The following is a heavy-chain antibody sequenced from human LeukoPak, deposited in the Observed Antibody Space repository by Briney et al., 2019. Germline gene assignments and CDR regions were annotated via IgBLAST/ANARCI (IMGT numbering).Heavy chain of an antibody. Sequence: PSESLSLTCTVAGGSISSYYWSWIRQPAGKGLEWIGRIYTSGSTNYNPSLKSRVTMSVDTSKNQFSRKLSSVTAADTAVYYCAREGDGYNSFRDWGQGTLVTVSS. CDR2: IYTSGST. J-gene: IGHJ4*02. D-gene: IGHD5-24*01. CDR3: AREGDGYNSFRD. V-gene: IGHV4-4*07. CDR1: GGSISSYY.